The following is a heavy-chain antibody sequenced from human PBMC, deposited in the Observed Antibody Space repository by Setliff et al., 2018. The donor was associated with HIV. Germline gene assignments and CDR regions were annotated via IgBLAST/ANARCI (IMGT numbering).Heavy chain of an antibody. Sequence: GSLRLSCAASGFTVSSNYMSWVRQAPGKGLDWVSAISGSAADTYYAGSLKGRFTISRDNSKNTLYLQMNRLRAEDTALYYCAKRWGTEGCSGGNCYSGFHYWGQGTLVTVSS. CDR3: AKRWGTEGCSGGNCYSGFHY. D-gene: IGHD2-15*01. J-gene: IGHJ4*02. CDR1: GFTVSSNY. CDR2: ISGSAADT. V-gene: IGHV3-23*01.